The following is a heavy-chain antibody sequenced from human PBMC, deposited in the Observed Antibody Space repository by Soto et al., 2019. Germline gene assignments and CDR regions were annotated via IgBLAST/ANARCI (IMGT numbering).Heavy chain of an antibody. D-gene: IGHD6-19*01. Sequence: EVQLVESGGGLVQPGRSLRLSCAASGFTFDDYAMHWVRQAPGKGLEWVSGISWNSGSIGYADSVKGRFTISRDNAKNSLYLQMNSLRAEDTALYYCAKDMRRSPRYYYYYYGMDVW. CDR3: AKDMRRSPRYYYYYYGMDV. J-gene: IGHJ6*01. CDR1: GFTFDDYA. CDR2: ISWNSGSI. V-gene: IGHV3-9*01.